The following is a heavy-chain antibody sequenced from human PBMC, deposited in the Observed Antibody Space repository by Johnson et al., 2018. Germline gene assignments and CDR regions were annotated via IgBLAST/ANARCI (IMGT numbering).Heavy chain of an antibody. Sequence: VQLVESWGGLVKPGGSLRLSCAASGFTFSTYAMNWVRQAPGKWLEWVSSLSSSSSHIYYADSVKGRFTISRDNAKNSLYLQMNSLRAEDTAVDYCARDPRGEWLRLGSPYMDVWGKGTTVTVSS. V-gene: IGHV3-21*01. CDR1: GFTFSTYA. CDR2: LSSSSSHI. J-gene: IGHJ6*03. CDR3: ARDPRGEWLRLGSPYMDV. D-gene: IGHD5-12*01.